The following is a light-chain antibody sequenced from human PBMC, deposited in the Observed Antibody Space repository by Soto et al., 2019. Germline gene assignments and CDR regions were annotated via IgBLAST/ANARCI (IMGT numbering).Light chain of an antibody. V-gene: IGLV2-8*01. CDR1: SSDVGGYNY. Sequence: QSALTQPPAASGSPGQSVTISCTGTSSDVGGYNYVSWYQQHPGKAPKLMIYEVTKRPSGVPDRFSGSKSGNTASLTVSGLQADDEADCYCSSYAGSNNLGVFGTGTKVTVL. CDR2: EVT. CDR3: SSYAGSNNLGV. J-gene: IGLJ1*01.